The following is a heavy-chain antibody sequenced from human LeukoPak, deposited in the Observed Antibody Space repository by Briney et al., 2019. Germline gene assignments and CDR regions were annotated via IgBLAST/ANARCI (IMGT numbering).Heavy chain of an antibody. J-gene: IGHJ4*02. D-gene: IGHD6-13*01. V-gene: IGHV3-23*01. CDR3: AKSPRDSSSWANFDY. CDR2: ISGSGGST. CDR1: DFTFSTHA. Sequence: GGSLRLSCVAFDFTFSTHAMSWVRQAPGKGLEWVSTISGSGGSTYYADSVKGRFTISRDNSKDTLYLQMNSLRAEDTAVYYCAKSPRDSSSWANFDYWGQGTLVTVSS.